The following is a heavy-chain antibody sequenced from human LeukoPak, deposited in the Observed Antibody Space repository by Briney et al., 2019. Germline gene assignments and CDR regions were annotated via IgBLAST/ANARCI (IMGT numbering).Heavy chain of an antibody. J-gene: IGHJ3*02. Sequence: PGGSLRLSCAASGFTFSSYWMSWVRQAPGKGLEWVSSISSSSSYIYYVDSVKGRFTISRDNAKNSLYLQMNSLRAEDTAVYYCATQRDIVVVPAADDAFDIWGQGTMVTVSS. CDR1: GFTFSSYW. CDR2: ISSSSSYI. CDR3: ATQRDIVVVPAADDAFDI. V-gene: IGHV3-21*01. D-gene: IGHD2-2*01.